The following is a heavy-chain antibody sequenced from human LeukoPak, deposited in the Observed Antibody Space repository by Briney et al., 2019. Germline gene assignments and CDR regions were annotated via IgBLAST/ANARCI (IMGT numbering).Heavy chain of an antibody. Sequence: GGSLRLSCAASGFTFSDYYMSWIRQAPGRGVEGVSYISNSSSYTNYSDSVKGRFTISRDNDKHSLYLQMNSLGAEDTAVYYCARDGGNQDAFDILGQGTMVTVSS. CDR3: ARDGGNQDAFDI. V-gene: IGHV3-11*06. D-gene: IGHD3-3*01. J-gene: IGHJ3*02. CDR2: ISNSSSYT. CDR1: GFTFSDYY.